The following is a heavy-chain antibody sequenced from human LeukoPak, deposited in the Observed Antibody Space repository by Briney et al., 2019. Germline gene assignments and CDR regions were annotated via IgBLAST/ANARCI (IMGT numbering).Heavy chain of an antibody. V-gene: IGHV3-53*01. CDR2: IYSGGSK. D-gene: IGHD3-10*01. CDR1: GCIVSSSY. J-gene: IGHJ4*02. CDR3: DTMVGGPRRPFDY. Sequence: GGSLRLSCAASGCIVSSSYTIWVRQAPGKGLEWVSIIYSGGSKYYADSVKGRFTISRDNSKNTLSLRMNSLRAEVTAVSYCDTMVGGPRRPFDYWRQGTLVTVSS.